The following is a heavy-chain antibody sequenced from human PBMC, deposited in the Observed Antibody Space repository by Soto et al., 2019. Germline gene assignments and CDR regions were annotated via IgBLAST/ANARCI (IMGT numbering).Heavy chain of an antibody. D-gene: IGHD3-10*01. J-gene: IGHJ4*02. CDR2: IYCSGST. CDR3: ARAGTNMVQFDY. CDR1: GGSINSYF. Sequence: PSETLSLTCTVSGGSINSYFWSWIRQSPGKGLEWIGHIYCSGSTSYSPSLKSRVSISVDTSKNQFSLEVHSVTAADTAVYYCARAGTNMVQFDYWGQGTLVTVSS. V-gene: IGHV4-59*01.